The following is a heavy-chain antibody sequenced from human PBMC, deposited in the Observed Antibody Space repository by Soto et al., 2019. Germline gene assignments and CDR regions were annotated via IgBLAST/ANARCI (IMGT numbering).Heavy chain of an antibody. J-gene: IGHJ6*02. CDR2: IYYSGST. CDR3: ARATYYYYGLDV. Sequence: SETLSLTCTVSGGSVSSGSYYWTWIRQPPRKGLEWIGYIYYSGSTNYNPSLKSRVTTSVDTSKNQFSLKLGSVTAADTAVYFCARATYYYYGLDVWGRGTTVTVSS. CDR1: GGSVSSGSYY. V-gene: IGHV4-61*01.